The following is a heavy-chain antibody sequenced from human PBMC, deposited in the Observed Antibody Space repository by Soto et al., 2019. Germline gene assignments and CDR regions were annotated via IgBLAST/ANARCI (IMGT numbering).Heavy chain of an antibody. CDR3: ARGARGYDFESAFDI. CDR1: GGTFSSYT. J-gene: IGHJ3*02. V-gene: IGHV1-69*02. CDR2: IIPILGIA. Sequence: QVQLVQSGAEVKKPGSSVKVSCKASGGTFSSYTISWVRQAPGQGLEWMGRIIPILGIANYAQKFQGRVTITADKSTSTAYMELSSLRSEDTAVYYCARGARGYDFESAFDIWGQGTMVTVSS. D-gene: IGHD5-12*01.